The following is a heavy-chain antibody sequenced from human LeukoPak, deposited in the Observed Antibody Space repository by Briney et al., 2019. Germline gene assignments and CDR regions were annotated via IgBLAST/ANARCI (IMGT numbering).Heavy chain of an antibody. Sequence: SETLSLTCTVSGGSISSSSYYWGWIRQPPGKGLEWIGSMYYSGSTNYNPSLKSRVTMSVDTSKNQFSLKLSSVTAADTAVYYCASGGVYYYYYMDVWGKGTTVTISS. V-gene: IGHV4-39*07. J-gene: IGHJ6*03. D-gene: IGHD3-16*01. CDR2: MYYSGST. CDR3: ASGGVYYYYYMDV. CDR1: GGSISSSSYY.